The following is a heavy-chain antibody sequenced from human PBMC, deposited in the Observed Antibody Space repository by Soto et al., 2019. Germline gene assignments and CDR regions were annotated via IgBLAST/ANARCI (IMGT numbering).Heavy chain of an antibody. V-gene: IGHV4-59*08. CDR2: IYYSGST. J-gene: IGHJ4*02. CDR3: ARRYGGTLDS. D-gene: IGHD4-17*01. CDR1: GGSISSYY. Sequence: PSETLSLTCTDSGGSISSYYWSWIRQPPGKGLEWIGYIYYSGSTNYNPSLKSRVTISVDTSKNQFSLKLSSVTAADTAVYYCARRYGGTLDSRGQGTLVTVSS.